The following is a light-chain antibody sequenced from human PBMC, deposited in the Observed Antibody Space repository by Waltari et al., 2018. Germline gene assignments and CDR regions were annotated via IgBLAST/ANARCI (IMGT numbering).Light chain of an antibody. CDR2: AYV. Sequence: QSVLTQPPSVSGAPGQRITISCAGTSSNMGAGFDVHWYQQLPGAAPKLLVYAYVNRPSGVPDRFYGSKSGTSASLAINGLQTEDEAVYYCQSYDSSLSAVFGGGTKVTVL. CDR1: SSNMGAGFD. CDR3: QSYDSSLSAV. J-gene: IGLJ3*02. V-gene: IGLV1-40*01.